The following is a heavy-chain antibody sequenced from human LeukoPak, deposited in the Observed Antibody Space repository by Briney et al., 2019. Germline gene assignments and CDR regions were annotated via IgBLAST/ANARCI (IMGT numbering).Heavy chain of an antibody. CDR1: GYTFTSYA. Sequence: GASVKVSCKASGYTFTSYAMHWVRQAPGQGLEWMGWINPNSGGTNYAQKFQGRVTMTRDTSISTAYMELSRLRSDDTAVYYCARDRFRGSSGHLAYWGQGTLVTVSS. D-gene: IGHD3-22*01. V-gene: IGHV1-2*02. CDR3: ARDRFRGSSGHLAY. CDR2: INPNSGGT. J-gene: IGHJ4*02.